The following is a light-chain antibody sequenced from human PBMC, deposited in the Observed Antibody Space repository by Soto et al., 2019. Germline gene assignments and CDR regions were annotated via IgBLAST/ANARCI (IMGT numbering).Light chain of an antibody. CDR2: DVS. J-gene: IGLJ1*01. CDR3: CSYAGSYTLYV. Sequence: QSALTQPRSVSGSPGQSVTISCTGTSSDVGGYNYVSWYQQHPGKAPKLVIYDVSKRPSGVPDRFSGSKSGNTASLTISGLQAEDEADYYCCSYAGSYTLYVFGTGTQLTVL. V-gene: IGLV2-11*01. CDR1: SSDVGGYNY.